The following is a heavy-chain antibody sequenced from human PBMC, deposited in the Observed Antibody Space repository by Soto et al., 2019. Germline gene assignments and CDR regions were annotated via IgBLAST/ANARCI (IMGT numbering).Heavy chain of an antibody. V-gene: IGHV1-58*02. CDR3: ARVGSTIFHFDY. CDR1: GFTFTSSA. Sequence: SVKVSCKASGFTFTSSAMQWVRQARGQRLEWIGWIVVGSGNTNYAQKFQERVTNTRDTSISTAYMELSRLRSDDTAVYYCARVGSTIFHFDYWGQGTLVTVSS. CDR2: IVVGSGNT. D-gene: IGHD3-3*01. J-gene: IGHJ4*02.